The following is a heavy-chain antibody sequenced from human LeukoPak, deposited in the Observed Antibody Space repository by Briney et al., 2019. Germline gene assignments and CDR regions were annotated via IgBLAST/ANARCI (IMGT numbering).Heavy chain of an antibody. CDR1: GYTFTSNY. V-gene: IGHV1-46*01. Sequence: ASVKVSCKAFGYTFTSNYMHWVRQAPGQGPEWMGVISPSGGSTTYAQKFQGRVTLTRDMSTSTDYLELSSLRSDDTAVYYCARDSGERGSGSYLIAYWGQGTLVTVSS. CDR3: ARDSGERGSGSYLIAY. CDR2: ISPSGGST. J-gene: IGHJ4*02. D-gene: IGHD3-10*01.